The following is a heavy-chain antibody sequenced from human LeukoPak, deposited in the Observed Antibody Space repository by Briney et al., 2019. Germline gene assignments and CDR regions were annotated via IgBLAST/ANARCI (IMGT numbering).Heavy chain of an antibody. CDR1: GFTFSSYW. D-gene: IGHD4-17*01. Sequence: GGSLRLSCAASGFTFSSYWMSWVRQAPGKGLEWVANIKRDGGEKYYVDSVKGRFTISRDNAKNSLYLQMNSLGAEEAAVYYCARGYGDSIHFDYWGQGTLVTVSS. CDR2: IKRDGGEK. V-gene: IGHV3-7*04. J-gene: IGHJ4*02. CDR3: ARGYGDSIHFDY.